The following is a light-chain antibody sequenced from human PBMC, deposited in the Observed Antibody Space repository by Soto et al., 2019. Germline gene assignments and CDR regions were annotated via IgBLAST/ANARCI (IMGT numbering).Light chain of an antibody. J-gene: IGLJ2*01. CDR2: EVS. CDR3: SSYAGSNNLV. Sequence: QSALTQPPSASGSPGQSVTISCTGTSSDIGYYNYVSWYQQNPGKAPKLMIYEVSKRPSGVPDRFSGSKSGNRASLTVSGLQAEDEADYYCSSYAGSNNLVFGGGTKLTVL. CDR1: SSDIGYYNY. V-gene: IGLV2-8*01.